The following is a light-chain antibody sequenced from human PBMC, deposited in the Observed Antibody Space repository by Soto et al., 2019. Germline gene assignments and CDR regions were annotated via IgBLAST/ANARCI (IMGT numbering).Light chain of an antibody. CDR3: QQSYSTPLT. CDR1: QSISSY. V-gene: IGKV1-39*01. CDR2: ATS. J-gene: IGKJ4*01. Sequence: DIQMTPSPSSLSASVGDRVTITCRASQSISSYLNWYQQKPGKAPKLLIYATSSLQSRVPSRFSGSGSGTDVTLTISSLQPEDFATYYCQQSYSTPLTFGGGTKVEIK.